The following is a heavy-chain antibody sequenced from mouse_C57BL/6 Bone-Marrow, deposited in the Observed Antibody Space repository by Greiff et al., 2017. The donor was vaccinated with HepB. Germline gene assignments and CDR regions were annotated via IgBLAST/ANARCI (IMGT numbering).Heavy chain of an antibody. CDR1: GFTFSSYA. CDR3: ARSIKKLPDAMDY. CDR2: ISDGGSYT. J-gene: IGHJ4*01. V-gene: IGHV5-4*03. D-gene: IGHD2-1*01. Sequence: EVMLVESGGGLVKPGGSLKLSCAASGFTFSSYAMSWVRQTPEKRLEWVATISDGGSYTYYPDNVKGRFTISRDNAKNNLYLKMSQLKSEDTAMYYGARSIKKLPDAMDYWGQGTSVTVSS.